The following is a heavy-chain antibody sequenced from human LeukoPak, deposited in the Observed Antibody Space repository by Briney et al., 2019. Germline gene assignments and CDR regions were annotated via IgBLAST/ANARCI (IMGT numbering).Heavy chain of an antibody. CDR2: IIPIFGTA. D-gene: IGHD6-13*01. CDR1: GGTFSSYA. V-gene: IGHV1-69*13. Sequence: GASVKVSCKASGGTFSSYAISWVRQAPGQGPEWMGGIIPIFGTANYAQKFQGRVTITADESTSTAYMELSSLRSEDTAVYYCARAQRVAAAGVFDYWGQGTLVTVSS. J-gene: IGHJ4*02. CDR3: ARAQRVAAAGVFDY.